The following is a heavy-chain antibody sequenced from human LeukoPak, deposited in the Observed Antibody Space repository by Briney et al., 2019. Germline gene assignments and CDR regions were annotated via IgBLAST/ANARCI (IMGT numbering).Heavy chain of an antibody. CDR1: GFTVSSNS. D-gene: IGHD3-22*01. CDR2: IYSDNT. J-gene: IGHJ3*02. Sequence: GGSLRLSCTVSGFTVSSNSMSWVRQAPGKGLEWVSFIYSDNTHYSDSVKGRFTISRDNSKNTLYLQMNSLRAEDTAVYYCARLAYYYDSSGYPTYAFDIWGQGTMVTVSS. V-gene: IGHV3-53*01. CDR3: ARLAYYYDSSGYPTYAFDI.